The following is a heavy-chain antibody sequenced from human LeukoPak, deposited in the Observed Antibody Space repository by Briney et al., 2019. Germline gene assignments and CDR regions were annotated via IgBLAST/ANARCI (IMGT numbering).Heavy chain of an antibody. V-gene: IGHV4-30-2*01. CDR1: GGSISSGGYY. D-gene: IGHD2-15*01. J-gene: IGHJ4*02. Sequence: SETLSLTCTVSGGSISSGGYYWSWIRQPPGKGLEWIGYIYHSGSTYYNPSLKSRVTISVDRSRNQFSLKLSSVTAADTAVYYCARGTASTTRAFDYWGQGTLVTVSS. CDR3: ARGTASTTRAFDY. CDR2: IYHSGST.